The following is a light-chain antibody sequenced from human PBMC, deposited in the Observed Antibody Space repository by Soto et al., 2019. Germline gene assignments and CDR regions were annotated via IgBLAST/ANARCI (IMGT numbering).Light chain of an antibody. V-gene: IGKV3-20*01. CDR1: QSVSSNY. Sequence: EIVLTQSPGTLSLSPGERATLSCRASQSVSSNYLARYQQKPGQAPRLLIYDASSRATGIPDRLSGSGSGTDFTLTISRVEPEDFAVFYCQQYGSSPTFGQGTRLEIK. J-gene: IGKJ5*01. CDR3: QQYGSSPT. CDR2: DAS.